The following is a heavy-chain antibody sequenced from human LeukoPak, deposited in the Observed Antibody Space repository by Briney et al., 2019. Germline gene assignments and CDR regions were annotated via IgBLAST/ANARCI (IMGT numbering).Heavy chain of an antibody. Sequence: ASVTVSCTASGYTFTSYGISWVRQAPGQGLEWMGWISTYNGNTNYAQKLQGRVTMTTDTSTSTAYMVLRSLRSDDTAVYYCARSGVPAAPNGMDVWGQGTTVTVSS. CDR2: ISTYNGNT. CDR3: ARSGVPAAPNGMDV. V-gene: IGHV1-18*01. J-gene: IGHJ6*02. D-gene: IGHD2-2*01. CDR1: GYTFTSYG.